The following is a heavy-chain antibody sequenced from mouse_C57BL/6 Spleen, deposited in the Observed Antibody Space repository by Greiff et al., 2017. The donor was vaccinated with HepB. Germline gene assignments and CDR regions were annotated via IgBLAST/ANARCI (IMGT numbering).Heavy chain of an antibody. J-gene: IGHJ4*01. V-gene: IGHV1-50*01. CDR1: GYTFTSYW. CDR3: ARRPYYDYDVAMDY. CDR2: IDPSDSYT. Sequence: QVQLQQPGAELVKPGASVKLSCKASGYTFTSYWMQWVKQRPGQGLEWIGEIDPSDSYTNYNQKFKGKATLTVDTSSSTAYMQLSSLTSEDSAVYYCARRPYYDYDVAMDYWGQGTSVTVSS. D-gene: IGHD2-4*01.